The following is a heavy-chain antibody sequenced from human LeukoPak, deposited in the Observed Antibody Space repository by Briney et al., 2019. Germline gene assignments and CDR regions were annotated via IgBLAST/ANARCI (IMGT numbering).Heavy chain of an antibody. V-gene: IGHV3-23*01. CDR3: ARVKRERGTDY. J-gene: IGHJ4*02. D-gene: IGHD1-1*01. CDR2: ISGSGGST. CDR1: GFSFSNYA. Sequence: GGSLRLSCVSSGFSFSNYAMSWVRQAPGKGLEWVSSISGSGGSTYYADSVKGRFTISRDNSKNTLYLQMNSLRAEDTAVYYCARVKRERGTDYWGQETLVTVSS.